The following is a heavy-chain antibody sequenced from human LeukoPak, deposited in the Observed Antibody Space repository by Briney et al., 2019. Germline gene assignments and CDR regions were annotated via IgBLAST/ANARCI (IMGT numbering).Heavy chain of an antibody. V-gene: IGHV3-7*05. CDR2: IKQDGSDK. D-gene: IGHD2-2*01. CDR1: GFTFSSFW. Sequence: GGSLRLSCAASGFTFSSFWMSWVRQAPGKGLEWVANIKQDGSDKYYVDSVKGQFTISRDNAQNSLYLQMNSLRAEDTAMYYCAKGLVAAGKVSDSWGQGTLVTVSS. J-gene: IGHJ4*02. CDR3: AKGLVAAGKVSDS.